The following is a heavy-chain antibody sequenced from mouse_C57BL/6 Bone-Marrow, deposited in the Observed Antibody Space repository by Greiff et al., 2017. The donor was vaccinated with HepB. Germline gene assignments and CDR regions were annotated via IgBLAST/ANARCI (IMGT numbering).Heavy chain of an antibody. CDR2: IWGDGST. CDR3: SKEGDDPYAMDY. CDR1: GFSLTSYG. Sequence: VKVVESGPGLVAPSQSLSITCTVSGFSLTSYGVSWVRQPPGKGLEWLGVIWGDGSTNYPSALISRLSISKDNSKSQVFLKLNRLQTDDTATYYSSKEGDDPYAMDYWGQGTSVTVSS. V-gene: IGHV2-3*01. J-gene: IGHJ4*01.